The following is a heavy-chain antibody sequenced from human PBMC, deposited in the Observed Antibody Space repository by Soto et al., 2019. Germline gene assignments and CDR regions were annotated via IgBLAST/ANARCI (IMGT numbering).Heavy chain of an antibody. CDR1: GGSFSGYY. J-gene: IGHJ4*02. V-gene: IGHV4-34*01. CDR3: ARAAPLYCSGGSCDSGRDY. D-gene: IGHD2-15*01. CDR2: INHSGST. Sequence: QVQLQQWGAGLLKPSETLSLTCAVYGGSFSGYYWSWIRQPPGKGLEWIGEINHSGSTNYNPSLKCPGPISVDPSKTQFSLKLSSVTAAATAVYYCARAAPLYCSGGSCDSGRDYWGQGTLVTVSS.